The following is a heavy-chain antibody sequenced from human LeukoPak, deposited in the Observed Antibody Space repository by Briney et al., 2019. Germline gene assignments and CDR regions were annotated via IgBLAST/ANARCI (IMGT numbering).Heavy chain of an antibody. CDR1: GFTFRSYG. V-gene: IGHV3-30*02. Sequence: GGSLRLSWAAAGFTFRSYGMSWVRQAPGEGLEWVAFIKYDGTNKYYADSVKGRFTISRDNSKNTLHLQMNSLRTDDTAFYDCAKCDDYYGLPFDPWGQGTLVIVSS. CDR2: IKYDGTNK. D-gene: IGHD3-10*01. J-gene: IGHJ5*02. CDR3: AKCDDYYGLPFDP.